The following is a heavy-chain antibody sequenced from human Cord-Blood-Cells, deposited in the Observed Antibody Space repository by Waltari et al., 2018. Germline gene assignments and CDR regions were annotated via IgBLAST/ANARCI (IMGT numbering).Heavy chain of an antibody. CDR1: GYSISSGYY. CDR3: ASQVGARDAFDI. Sequence: QVQLQESGPGLVKPSETLSLTCAVSGYSISSGYYWGWIRQPPGKGLEWIGSIYHSGGTYYNPSLKRRVTISVDTSKNQFSLKLSSVTAADTAVYYCASQVGARDAFDIWGQGTMVTVSS. V-gene: IGHV4-38-2*01. CDR2: IYHSGGT. J-gene: IGHJ3*02. D-gene: IGHD1-26*01.